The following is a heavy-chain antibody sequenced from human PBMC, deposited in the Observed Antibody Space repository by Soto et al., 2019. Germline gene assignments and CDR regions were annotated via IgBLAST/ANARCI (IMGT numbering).Heavy chain of an antibody. CDR1: GYTLTELS. D-gene: IGHD3-22*01. CDR3: ARDLYYYDSSGFDP. J-gene: IGHJ5*02. Sequence: ASVKVSCKVSGYTLTELSMHWVRQAPGKGLEWMGGFDPEDGETIYAQKFQGRVTMTEDTSTDTAYMELSSLRSEDTAVYYCARDLYYYDSSGFDPWGQGTLVTVSS. CDR2: FDPEDGET. V-gene: IGHV1-24*01.